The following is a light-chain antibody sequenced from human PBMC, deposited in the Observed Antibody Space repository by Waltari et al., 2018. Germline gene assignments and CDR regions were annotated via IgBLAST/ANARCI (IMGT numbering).Light chain of an antibody. J-gene: IGKJ1*01. Sequence: EIVLTQSPATLSLSPGERATLSCRASQSVSSFFAWYQHKPGQAPRLLSYDASTRASGIPARFSGSGSGTDFTLTISSLEPEDFAIYYCQQRSHWPLTFGQGTKVEIK. V-gene: IGKV3-11*01. CDR3: QQRSHWPLT. CDR1: QSVSSF. CDR2: DAS.